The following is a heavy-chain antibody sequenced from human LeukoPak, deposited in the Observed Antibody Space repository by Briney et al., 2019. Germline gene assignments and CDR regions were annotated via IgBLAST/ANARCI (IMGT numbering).Heavy chain of an antibody. V-gene: IGHV3-30-3*01. CDR3: AREDHGFPRDYDFWSGLKRGPYYYGMDV. D-gene: IGHD3-3*01. J-gene: IGHJ6*02. Sequence: GGSLRLSCAASGFTFSSYAMHWVRQAPGKGLEWVAVISYDGSNKYYADSVKGRFTISRDNSKNTLYLQMNSLRVEDTAVYYCAREDHGFPRDYDFWSGLKRGPYYYGMDVWGQGTTVTVSS. CDR1: GFTFSSYA. CDR2: ISYDGSNK.